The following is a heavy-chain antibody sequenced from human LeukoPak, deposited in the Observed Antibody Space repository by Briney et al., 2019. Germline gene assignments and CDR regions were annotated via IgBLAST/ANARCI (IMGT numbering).Heavy chain of an antibody. D-gene: IGHD3-16*01. CDR2: INPNYGGT. Sequence: GASVKVSCKASGYSFTSYYIHWVRQAPGQGLEWMGMINPNYGGTAYAQMFKGGVTLTRDTSTSTVYMEVSSLKSEDTAVYFCARDQGRTADYVWGTYFDYWGQGALVTVSS. CDR3: ARDQGRTADYVWGTYFDY. J-gene: IGHJ4*02. V-gene: IGHV1-46*01. CDR1: GYSFTSYY.